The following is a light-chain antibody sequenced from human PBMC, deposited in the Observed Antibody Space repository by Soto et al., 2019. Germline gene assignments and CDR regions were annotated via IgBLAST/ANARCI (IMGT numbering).Light chain of an antibody. V-gene: IGKV1-5*03. Sequence: DIQMTQSPSTLSASVGDRVTITCRASQSISSWLAWYQQKPGKAPKLLIYKAPSLESGVPSRFSRSGSGTEFTLTISILQPDDFATYYCQQYNSYPYTFGLGTKLEIK. CDR1: QSISSW. J-gene: IGKJ2*01. CDR2: KAP. CDR3: QQYNSYPYT.